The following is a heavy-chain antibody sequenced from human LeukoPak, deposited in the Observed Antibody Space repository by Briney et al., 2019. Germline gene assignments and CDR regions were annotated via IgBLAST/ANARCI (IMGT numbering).Heavy chain of an antibody. D-gene: IGHD3-22*01. CDR2: INHSGST. J-gene: IGHJ3*02. V-gene: IGHV4-34*01. CDR1: GGSFSGYY. Sequence: PSETLFLTCAVCGGSFSGYYWSWIRQPPGKGLEWIGEINHSGSTNYNPSLKSRVTISVDTSKNQFSLKLSSVTAADTAVYYCARQTYYYDKGAFDIWGQGTMVTVSS. CDR3: ARQTYYYDKGAFDI.